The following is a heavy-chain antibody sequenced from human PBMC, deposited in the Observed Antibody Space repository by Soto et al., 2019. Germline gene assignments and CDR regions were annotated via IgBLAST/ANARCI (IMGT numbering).Heavy chain of an antibody. J-gene: IGHJ6*02. Sequence: GGSLRLSCAASGFTFSSYSMNWVRQAPGKGLEWVSSISSSSSYIYYADSVKGRFTISRDNAKNSLYLQMNSLRAEDTAVYYCARVRPFYYDILTGSSERSSTKLLDVWAQGTTVTVSS. CDR1: GFTFSSYS. D-gene: IGHD3-9*01. V-gene: IGHV3-21*04. CDR3: ARVRPFYYDILTGSSERSSTKLLDV. CDR2: ISSSSSYI.